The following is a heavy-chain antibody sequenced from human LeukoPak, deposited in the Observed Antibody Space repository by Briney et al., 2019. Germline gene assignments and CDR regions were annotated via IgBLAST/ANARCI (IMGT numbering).Heavy chain of an antibody. V-gene: IGHV3-23*01. CDR1: GFTFSSYA. CDR2: ISGSGGST. J-gene: IGHJ6*02. D-gene: IGHD6-25*01. CDR3: AKRAAPLYGMDV. Sequence: GALRLSCAASGFTFSSYAMSWVRQALGKGLEWVSAISGSGGSTYYADSVKGRFTISRDNPKNTLYLQMNSLRAEDTAVYYCAKRAAPLYGMDVWGQGTTVTVSS.